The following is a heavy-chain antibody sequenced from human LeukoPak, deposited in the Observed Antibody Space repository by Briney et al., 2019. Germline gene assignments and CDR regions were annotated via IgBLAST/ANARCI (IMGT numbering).Heavy chain of an antibody. J-gene: IGHJ4*02. CDR3: AGGSGWVIEVY. CDR2: IKQDGSEK. V-gene: IGHV3-7*01. Sequence: PGGSLRLSCAASGFTFSSYWLSWVRQAPGKGLEWVANIKQDGSEKDYVDSVKGRFTISRDNAKNSLFLQMNSLRAEDTAVYYCAGGSGWVIEVYWGQGTLVTVSS. CDR1: GFTFSSYW. D-gene: IGHD6-19*01.